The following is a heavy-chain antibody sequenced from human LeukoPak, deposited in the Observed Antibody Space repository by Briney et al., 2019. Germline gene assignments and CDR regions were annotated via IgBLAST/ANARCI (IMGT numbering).Heavy chain of an antibody. D-gene: IGHD3-22*01. CDR3: ARDADFYDNRGHQITQYYYDH. J-gene: IGHJ4*02. Sequence: GGSLRLSCAASGFVFHDYNMNWVRQAPGGGLEWVSSITSSSRYTFYADSVKGRFTISRDNTRNSLFLQMDSLTSEDTAVYFCARDADFYDNRGHQITQYYYDHWGQGTLVTVSS. CDR2: ITSSSRYT. V-gene: IGHV3-21*06. CDR1: GFVFHDYN.